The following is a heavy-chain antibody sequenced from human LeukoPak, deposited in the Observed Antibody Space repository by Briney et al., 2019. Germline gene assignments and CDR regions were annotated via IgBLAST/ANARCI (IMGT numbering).Heavy chain of an antibody. V-gene: IGHV3-74*01. CDR1: GFSLSAYW. CDR2: INTDESKI. J-gene: IGHJ4*02. D-gene: IGHD2-15*01. Sequence: GGSLRLSCAASGFSLSAYWMTWVRQAPGKGLVWVSRINTDESKINHADSVKGRFTISRDNAKNMLYLQMNSLRAEDTAVYYCARGGLFKYFFDYWGQGTPVTVSS. CDR3: ARGGLFKYFFDY.